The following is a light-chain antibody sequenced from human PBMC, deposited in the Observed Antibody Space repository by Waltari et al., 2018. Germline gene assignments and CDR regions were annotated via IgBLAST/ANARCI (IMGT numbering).Light chain of an antibody. Sequence: QSALAQPASVSGSPGQSITISCPGTRSDVGAYIFFSWNQHHPGKAPKLILYDVSRWPSGVSNRFSGSKSGNTASLTISGLQAEDEADYYCSSYTTISTTVFGGGTKVTVL. V-gene: IGLV2-14*01. CDR1: RSDVGAYIF. J-gene: IGLJ2*01. CDR2: DVS. CDR3: SSYTTISTTV.